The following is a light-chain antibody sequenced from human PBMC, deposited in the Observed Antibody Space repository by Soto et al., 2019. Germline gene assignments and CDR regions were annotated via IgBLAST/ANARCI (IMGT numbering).Light chain of an antibody. J-gene: IGKJ1*01. CDR2: WAS. CDR3: QQYYSTSWT. V-gene: IGKV4-1*01. Sequence: DIGMTQSPASLAVSLGDRATINCKSSQSVLYSSNNKNYLAWYQQKPGQPPKLLIYWASTRESGVPDRFSGSGSGTDFTLTISSLQAEDVAVYYCQQYYSTSWTFGQGTKVDIK. CDR1: QSVLYSSNNKNY.